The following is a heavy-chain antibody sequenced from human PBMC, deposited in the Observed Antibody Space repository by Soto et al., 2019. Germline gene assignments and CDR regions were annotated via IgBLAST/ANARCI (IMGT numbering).Heavy chain of an antibody. V-gene: IGHV4-59*02. CDR2: VYYSGST. J-gene: IGHJ4*02. CDR1: GGSVKSYY. CDR3: ARAATSGIHYFDY. Sequence: ETLSLTCPVTGGSVKSYYWSWMRQPPGKGLECMGYVYYSGSTKYNPSLKSRVTISVDTSKNQISLRLKSVTAADTAVYYCARAATSGIHYFDYWVKGILITVS. D-gene: IGHD6-13*01.